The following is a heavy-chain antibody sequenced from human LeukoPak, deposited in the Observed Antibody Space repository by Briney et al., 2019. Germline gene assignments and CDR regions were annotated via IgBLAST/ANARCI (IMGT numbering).Heavy chain of an antibody. CDR1: GGSISRGGYS. Sequence: SQTLSLTCAVSGGSISRGGYSWSWIRQPPGKGLGWIGYIYHSGSTYYNPSLKSRVTISVDRSKNQFSLKLSSVTAADTAVYYCARGVDYGSGSYYLSPWFDPWGQGALVTVSS. CDR2: IYHSGST. J-gene: IGHJ5*02. V-gene: IGHV4-30-2*01. CDR3: ARGVDYGSGSYYLSPWFDP. D-gene: IGHD3-10*01.